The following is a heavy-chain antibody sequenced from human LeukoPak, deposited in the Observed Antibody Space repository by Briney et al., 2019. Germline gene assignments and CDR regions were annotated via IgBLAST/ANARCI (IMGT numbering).Heavy chain of an antibody. CDR3: ARDHVYGGADY. Sequence: GGSLRLSCAASGFTFSNYWMHWVRQAPGKGLVWVSLIKSDGTYTNYADSVKGRFTISRDNSKSSLFLQMNSLRTEDTALYYCARDHVYGGADYWGQGTLVTVSS. D-gene: IGHD5/OR15-5a*01. V-gene: IGHV3-74*01. CDR1: GFTFSNYW. CDR2: IKSDGTYT. J-gene: IGHJ4*02.